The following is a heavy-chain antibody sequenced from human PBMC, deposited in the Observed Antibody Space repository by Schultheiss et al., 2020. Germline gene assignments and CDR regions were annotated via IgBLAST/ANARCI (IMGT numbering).Heavy chain of an antibody. D-gene: IGHD3-3*01. J-gene: IGHJ4*02. Sequence: SETLSLTCTVSGGSISSSSYYWGWIRQPPGKGLEWTGYIYYSGSTNYNPSLKSRVTISLDTSKNQFSLKLSSVTAADTAVYYCARSPSGYYIDYWGQGTLVTVSS. V-gene: IGHV4-61*05. CDR2: IYYSGST. CDR3: ARSPSGYYIDY. CDR1: GGSISSSSYY.